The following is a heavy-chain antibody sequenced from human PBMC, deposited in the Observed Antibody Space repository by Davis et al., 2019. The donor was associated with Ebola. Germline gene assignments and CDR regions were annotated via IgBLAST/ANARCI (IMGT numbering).Heavy chain of an antibody. Sequence: GGSLRLSCAASGFSFSSYDMYWVRQVAGKGLEWVCGIGTAGDTYYADSEKGRFTISRDTSKNTVYLQMNSLRPEDTAVYYCARGLWDSYGSGLPKYFDIWGQGTSVTVAS. J-gene: IGHJ4*02. CDR1: GFSFSSYD. D-gene: IGHD3-10*01. CDR2: IGTAGDT. CDR3: ARGLWDSYGSGLPKYFDI. V-gene: IGHV3-13*01.